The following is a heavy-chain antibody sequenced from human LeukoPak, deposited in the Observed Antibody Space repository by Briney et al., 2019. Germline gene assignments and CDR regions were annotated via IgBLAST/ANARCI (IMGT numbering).Heavy chain of an antibody. J-gene: IGHJ4*02. CDR2: ISSSGSTI. V-gene: IGHV3-48*04. Sequence: GGSLRLSCAASGFTFSSYSMNWVRQAPGKGLEWVSYISSSGSTIYYADSVKGRFTISRDNAKNSLYLRMNSLRAEDTAVYYCARGANGDLPKNYWGQGTLVTVSS. CDR1: GFTFSSYS. D-gene: IGHD4-17*01. CDR3: ARGANGDLPKNY.